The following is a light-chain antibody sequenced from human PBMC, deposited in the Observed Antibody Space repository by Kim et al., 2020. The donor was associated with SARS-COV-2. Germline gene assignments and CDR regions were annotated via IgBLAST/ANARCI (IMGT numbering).Light chain of an antibody. CDR1: QPISPIK. CDR2: GAS. V-gene: IGKV3-20*01. CDR3: QQYGGSPPIT. Sequence: QGDSATFSCWASQPISPIKSAWYKQKPGQPPRLLSCGASTRATGVPDRFSGRGSETDFTLTISTLETEDFAVYYCQQYGGSPPITFGQGTRLEIK. J-gene: IGKJ5*01.